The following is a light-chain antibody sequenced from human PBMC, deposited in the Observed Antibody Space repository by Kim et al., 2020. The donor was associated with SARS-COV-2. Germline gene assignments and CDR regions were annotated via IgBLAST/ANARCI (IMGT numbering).Light chain of an antibody. CDR1: SSDVGGYDY. CDR2: DVT. J-gene: IGLJ3*02. CDR3: SSYTSSSTWV. V-gene: IGLV2-14*01. Sequence: QSVLTQPASVSGSPGQSITISCTGASSDVGGYDYVAWYQQHPDKAPKLMIFDVTKRPSGVSNRFSGSKSGNTASLTISGLQAEDEADYYCSSYTSSSTWVFGGGTQLTVL.